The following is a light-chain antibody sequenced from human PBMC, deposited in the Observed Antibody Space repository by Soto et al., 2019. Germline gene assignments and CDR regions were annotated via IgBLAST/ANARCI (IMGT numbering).Light chain of an antibody. CDR1: QSVDAY. V-gene: IGKV3-11*01. CDR2: DAS. CDR3: QQRSTWSPT. J-gene: IGKJ1*01. Sequence: EIVLTQSPATLSLSPGDRATLSCRASQSVDAYLAWYQQRPGQAPRLLMFDASNRATGTPTRFSGRGSGTDFTLTISSLEPEDSAVYYCQQRSTWSPTFGQGTKVEIK.